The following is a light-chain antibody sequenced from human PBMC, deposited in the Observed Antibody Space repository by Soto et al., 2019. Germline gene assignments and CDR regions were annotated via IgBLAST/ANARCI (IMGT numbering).Light chain of an antibody. CDR2: AAT. CDR3: QQTYSTPYT. CDR1: QSISTY. V-gene: IGKV1-39*01. Sequence: DIQMTQSPSSLSASVGDRVTITCRASQSISTYLNWYQHKPGRAPKLLIFAATSLQSGVPSRFSSSGSGTGFTLTISSLQPEDFATYYCQQTYSTPYTFGQGTKLEIK. J-gene: IGKJ2*01.